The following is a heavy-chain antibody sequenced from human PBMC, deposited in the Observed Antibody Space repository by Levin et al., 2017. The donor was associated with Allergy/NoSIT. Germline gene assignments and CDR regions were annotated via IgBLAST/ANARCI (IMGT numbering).Heavy chain of an antibody. D-gene: IGHD3-22*01. CDR2: IYYSGST. V-gene: IGHV4-39*07. CDR1: GGSISSSSYY. CDR3: ARVRYYYDSSGYYLYYFDY. J-gene: IGHJ4*02. Sequence: ASETLSLTCTVSGGSISSSSYYWGWIRQPPGKGLEWIGSIYYSGSTYYNPSLKSRVTISVDTSKNQFSLKLSSVTAADTAVYYCARVRYYYDSSGYYLYYFDYWGQGTLVTVSS.